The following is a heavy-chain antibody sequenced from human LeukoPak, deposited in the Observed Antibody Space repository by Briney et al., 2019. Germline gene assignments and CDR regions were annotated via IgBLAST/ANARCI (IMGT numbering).Heavy chain of an antibody. CDR2: IYSSGST. D-gene: IGHD6-13*01. V-gene: IGHV4-59*01. J-gene: IGHJ4*02. Sequence: SETLSLTCTVSGGSISSYYWSWIRQPPGRGLEWIGYIYSSGSTNYNPSLKSRVTISVDTSKNQFSLKLSSVTAADTAVYYCARDSAAGTPFDYWGQGTLVTVSS. CDR1: GGSISSYY. CDR3: ARDSAAGTPFDY.